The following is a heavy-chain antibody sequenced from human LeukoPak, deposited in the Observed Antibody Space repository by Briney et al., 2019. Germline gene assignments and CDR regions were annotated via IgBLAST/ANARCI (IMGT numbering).Heavy chain of an antibody. V-gene: IGHV4-39*07. CDR1: GGSISSSSYY. J-gene: IGHJ6*03. CDR3: GRSRSIAAPPLSYYYYMDV. CDR2: IFYSGST. D-gene: IGHD6-6*01. Sequence: SETLSLTCTVSGGSISSSSYYWGWIRQPPGKGLEWIGSIFYSGSTYYNPSLKSRVTVSLDTSKNQFSLKLSSVTAADTAVYYCGRSRSIAAPPLSYYYYMDVWGKGTTVTVSS.